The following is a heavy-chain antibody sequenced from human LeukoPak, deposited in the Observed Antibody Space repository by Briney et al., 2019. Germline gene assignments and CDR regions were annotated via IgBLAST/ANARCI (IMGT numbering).Heavy chain of an antibody. CDR1: GFTFNDYA. CDR2: ITGSGGST. J-gene: IGHJ4*02. CDR3: AKGANYGDFLYFDY. Sequence: PGGSLRLSCATSGFTFNDYAMSWVRQAPGKGLEWVSVITGSGGSTYYADSVKGRFTISRDNSKNTLYLQMNSLRAEDTAVYYCAKGANYGDFLYFDYWGQGTLVTVSS. V-gene: IGHV3-23*01. D-gene: IGHD4-17*01.